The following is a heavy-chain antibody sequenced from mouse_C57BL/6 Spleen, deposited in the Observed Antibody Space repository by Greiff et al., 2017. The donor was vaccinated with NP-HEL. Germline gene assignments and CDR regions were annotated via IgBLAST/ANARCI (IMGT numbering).Heavy chain of an antibody. J-gene: IGHJ1*03. CDR2: IYPSDSET. CDR1: GYTFTSYW. CDR3: ARRGYGYDVGWYFDV. Sequence: QVQLQQPGAELVRPGSSVKLSCKASGYTFTSYWMDWVKQRPGQGLEWIGNIYPSDSETHYNQKFKDKATLTVDKSSSTAYMQLSSLTSEDSAVYYCARRGYGYDVGWYFDVWGTGTTVTVSS. V-gene: IGHV1-61*01. D-gene: IGHD2-2*01.